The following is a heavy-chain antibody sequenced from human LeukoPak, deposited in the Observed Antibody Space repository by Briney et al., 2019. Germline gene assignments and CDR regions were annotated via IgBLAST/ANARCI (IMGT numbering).Heavy chain of an antibody. CDR1: GFTFSSYG. Sequence: GGSLRLSCAASGFTFSSYGMHWVRQAPGKGLEWVAVISYDGSNKYYADSVKGRFTISRDNSKNSLYLQMDSLRADDTALYYCASSLLATMGPLFYWGLGALVTVSS. CDR2: ISYDGSNK. CDR3: ASSLLATMGPLFY. V-gene: IGHV3-30*03. J-gene: IGHJ4*02. D-gene: IGHD5-24*01.